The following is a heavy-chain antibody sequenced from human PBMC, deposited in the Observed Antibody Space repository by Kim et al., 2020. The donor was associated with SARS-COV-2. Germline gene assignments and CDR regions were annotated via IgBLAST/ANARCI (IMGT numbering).Heavy chain of an antibody. V-gene: IGHV3-20*03. CDR3: ASLYYDYIWGSYRYTYYFDY. Sequence: RFTISRDNAKNSLYLQMNSLRAEDTALYYCASLYYDYIWGSYRYTYYFDYWGQGTLVTVSS. J-gene: IGHJ4*02. D-gene: IGHD3-16*02.